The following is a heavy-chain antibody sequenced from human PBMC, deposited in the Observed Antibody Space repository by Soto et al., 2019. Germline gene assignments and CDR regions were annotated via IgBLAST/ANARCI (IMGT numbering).Heavy chain of an antibody. CDR2: ISWNSGSI. D-gene: IGHD3-10*01. CDR1: GFTFDDYA. J-gene: IGHJ6*03. Sequence: GGSLRLSCAASGFTFDDYAMHWVRQAPGKGLKKVSGISWNSGSIGYADSVKGLFTISRDNAKYSLYLQMNSLRAEDTALYYCAKDITMVRGVSNRYYYYYMDVWGKGTTVTVSS. V-gene: IGHV3-9*01. CDR3: AKDITMVRGVSNRYYYYYMDV.